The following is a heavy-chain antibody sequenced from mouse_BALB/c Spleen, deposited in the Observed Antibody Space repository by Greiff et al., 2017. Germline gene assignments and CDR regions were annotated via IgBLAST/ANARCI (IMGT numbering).Heavy chain of an antibody. J-gene: IGHJ2*01. CDR2: ISSGSSTI. D-gene: IGHD3-3*01. V-gene: IGHV5-17*02. CDR3: ARWGRGRYFDY. Sequence: EVMLVESGGGLVQPGGSRKLSCAASGFTFSSFGMHWVRQAPEKGLEWVAYISSGSSTIYYADTVKGRFTISRDNPKNTLFLQMTSLRSEDTAMYYCARWGRGRYFDYWGQGTTLTVSS. CDR1: GFTFSSFG.